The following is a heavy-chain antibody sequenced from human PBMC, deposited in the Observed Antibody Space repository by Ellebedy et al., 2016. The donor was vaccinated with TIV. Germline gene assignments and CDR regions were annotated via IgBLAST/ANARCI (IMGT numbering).Heavy chain of an antibody. V-gene: IGHV1-3*01. CDR3: ARGVIPTTGIQPNFDY. CDR2: INAGNGDT. Sequence: AASVKVSCKASGYTFTSYAMHWVRQAPGQRLEWMGWINAGNGDTKYSQTFQGRVSITRDTSASTVYMELSSLRSEDTAVYYCARGVIPTTGIQPNFDYWGQGTLVTVSS. D-gene: IGHD1-1*01. J-gene: IGHJ4*02. CDR1: GYTFTSYA.